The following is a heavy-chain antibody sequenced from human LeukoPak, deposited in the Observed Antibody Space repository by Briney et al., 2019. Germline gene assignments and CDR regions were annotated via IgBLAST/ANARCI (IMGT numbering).Heavy chain of an antibody. J-gene: IGHJ4*02. CDR1: GFTFSNAW. CDR3: ATDKDDTMVRGVIGY. D-gene: IGHD3-10*01. V-gene: IGHV3-15*01. CDR2: IKSKTDGGTT. Sequence: GGSLRLSCAASGFTFSNAWMSWVRQAPGKGLEWVGRIKSKTDGGTTDYAAPVKGRFTISRDDSKNTLYLQMNSLKTEDTAVYYCATDKDDTMVRGVIGYWGQGTLVTVSS.